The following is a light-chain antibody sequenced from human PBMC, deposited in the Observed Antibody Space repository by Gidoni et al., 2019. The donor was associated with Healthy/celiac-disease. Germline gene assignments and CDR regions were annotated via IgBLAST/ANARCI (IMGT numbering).Light chain of an antibody. Sequence: SCMLNPPPSVSVATGQTARLTCGGNNLGSKSGHWYQQKPGQAPVLVVYDDSDRPSGIPERFSGSNSGNTATLTISRFEAGDEADYYCQVWDSSSDHPGVFGGGTKLTVL. CDR2: DDS. CDR1: NLGSKS. V-gene: IGLV3-21*02. J-gene: IGLJ2*01. CDR3: QVWDSSSDHPGV.